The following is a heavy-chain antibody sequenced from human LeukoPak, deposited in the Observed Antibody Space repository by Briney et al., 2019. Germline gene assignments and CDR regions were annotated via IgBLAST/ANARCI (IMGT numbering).Heavy chain of an antibody. V-gene: IGHV3-7*01. CDR2: IEKDGSAT. D-gene: IGHD4-17*01. J-gene: IGHJ4*02. Sequence: GGSLRLSCTASGFTLSNYWMTWVRQAPGKGLEWVAKIEKDGSATYYVDSMKGRFTVSRDNAADSLYLQMNSLRAEDTAVYYYARASTVSRKFDYWGQGALVTVSS. CDR3: ARASTVSRKFDY. CDR1: GFTLSNYW.